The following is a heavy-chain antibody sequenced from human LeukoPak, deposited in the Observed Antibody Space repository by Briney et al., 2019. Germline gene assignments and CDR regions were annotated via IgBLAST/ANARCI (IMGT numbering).Heavy chain of an antibody. D-gene: IGHD3-22*01. V-gene: IGHV4-4*07. CDR3: ATRLHYYYDTSPSFFDI. CDR1: GGSISSYY. Sequence: PSETLSLTCTVSGGSISSYYWSWIRQPAGKGLEWIGRIYTSGSTNYNPSLKSRVTMSVDTSKNQFSLKLTSVTAADTAVYYCATRLHYYYDTSPSFFDIWGQGTMVTVSS. CDR2: IYTSGST. J-gene: IGHJ3*02.